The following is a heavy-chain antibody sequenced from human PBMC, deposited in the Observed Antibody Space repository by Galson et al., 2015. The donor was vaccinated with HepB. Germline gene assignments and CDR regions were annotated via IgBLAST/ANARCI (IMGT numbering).Heavy chain of an antibody. CDR1: EFAFGAYT. Sequence: SLRLSCAASEFAFGAYTMHWVRQAPGKGVEWVAAITHNGGNKFYAGSVRGRVTISRDNSESTVSLQMNNLRVEDTALYYCVRDQIGSFAFDIWGEGTMVTVSS. D-gene: IGHD3-16*01. J-gene: IGHJ3*02. CDR2: ITHNGGNK. CDR3: VRDQIGSFAFDI. V-gene: IGHV3-30*04.